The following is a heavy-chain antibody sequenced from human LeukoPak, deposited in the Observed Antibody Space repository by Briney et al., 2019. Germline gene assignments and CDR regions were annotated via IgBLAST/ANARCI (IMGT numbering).Heavy chain of an antibody. D-gene: IGHD4-17*01. V-gene: IGHV4-39*07. J-gene: IGHJ6*02. Sequence: SETLSLTCTVSGGSISSSSYYWGWIRQPPGKGLEWIGSIYYSGSTYYNPSLKSRVTISVDTSKNQFSLKLSSVTAADTAVYYCARDGNGDYPTEPYGMDVWGQGTTVTVSS. CDR3: ARDGNGDYPTEPYGMDV. CDR2: IYYSGST. CDR1: GGSISSSSYY.